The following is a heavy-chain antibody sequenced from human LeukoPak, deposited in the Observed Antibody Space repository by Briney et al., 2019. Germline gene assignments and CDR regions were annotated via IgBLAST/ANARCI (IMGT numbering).Heavy chain of an antibody. V-gene: IGHV1-8*01. J-gene: IGHJ4*02. D-gene: IGHD3-10*01. CDR1: GYTFTSYD. Sequence: VASVKVSCKASGYTFTSYDINWVRQATGQGLEWMGWMNPNSGNTGYAQKFQGRVTMTRNTSISTAYMELSSLRSEDTAVYYCALSEGFGDPIDYWGQGTLVTVSS. CDR2: MNPNSGNT. CDR3: ALSEGFGDPIDY.